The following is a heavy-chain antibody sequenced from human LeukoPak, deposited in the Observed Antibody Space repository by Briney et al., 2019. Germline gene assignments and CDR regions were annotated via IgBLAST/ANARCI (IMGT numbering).Heavy chain of an antibody. J-gene: IGHJ4*02. CDR1: GYSISSGYY. CDR3: ARAAYGDYADY. V-gene: IGHV4-38-2*01. CDR2: IYHSGST. D-gene: IGHD4-17*01. Sequence: SETLSLTCAVSGYSISSGYYWGWIRQPPGKGLEWIGSIYHSGSTNYNPSLKSRVTISVDTSKNQFSLKLSSVTAADTAVYYCARAAYGDYADYWGQGTLVTVSS.